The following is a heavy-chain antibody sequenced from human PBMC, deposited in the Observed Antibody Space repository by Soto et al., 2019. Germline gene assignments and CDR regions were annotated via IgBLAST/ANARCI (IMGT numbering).Heavy chain of an antibody. Sequence: EVQLVESGGGLVQPGGSLRLSCAASGFTFSSYWMSWVHQAPGKGLEWVANIKQDGSEKYYVDSVKGRFTISRDNAKNSLYLQMNSRRAEDTAVYYWARDRGAARGWFDPGGQGTLVTVSS. D-gene: IGHD3-10*01. J-gene: IGHJ5*02. CDR2: IKQDGSEK. V-gene: IGHV3-7*03. CDR1: GFTFSSYW. CDR3: ARDRGAARGWFDP.